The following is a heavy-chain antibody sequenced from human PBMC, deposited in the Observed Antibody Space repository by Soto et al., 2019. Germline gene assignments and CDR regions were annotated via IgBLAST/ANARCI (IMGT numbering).Heavy chain of an antibody. CDR2: ISGSGGST. CDR1: GFTFSSYA. J-gene: IGHJ6*02. CDR3: AKKESYYYYYGMDV. Sequence: EVQLLESGGGLVQPGGSLRLSCAASGFTFSSYAMIWVRQAPGQGLEWVSAISGSGGSTYYADSVKGRFTISRDNSKNTLYLQMNSLRAEDTAVYYCAKKESYYYYYGMDVWGQGTTVTVSS. V-gene: IGHV3-23*01.